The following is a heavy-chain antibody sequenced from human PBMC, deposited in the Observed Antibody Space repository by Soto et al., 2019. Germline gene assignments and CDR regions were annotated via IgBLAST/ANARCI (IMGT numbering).Heavy chain of an antibody. CDR2: ISTYNGDT. J-gene: IGHJ4*02. D-gene: IGHD2-2*01. V-gene: IGHV1-18*01. Sequence: QVQLVQSGAEVKKPGASVKVSCKASGYTFTDYGISWVRQAPGQGLEWIGWISTYNGDTKYTQNFRGRVTMTADTSTTTAYMELTSLTSDDTAIYYCAREYCTSSSCYGSDFWGQGTLVTVSS. CDR3: AREYCTSSSCYGSDF. CDR1: GYTFTDYG.